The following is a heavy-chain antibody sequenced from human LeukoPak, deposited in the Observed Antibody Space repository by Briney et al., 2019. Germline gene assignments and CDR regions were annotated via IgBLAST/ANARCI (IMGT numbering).Heavy chain of an antibody. CDR3: AKDSRAYGADPFDY. V-gene: IGHV3-23*01. CDR2: ISGSGDST. CDR1: GFTFSSYA. J-gene: IGHJ4*02. D-gene: IGHD4/OR15-4a*01. Sequence: PGGSLRLSCAVSGFTFSSYAMSWVRQAPRKGLEWVSSISGSGDSTYYADSVKGRFTISRDNSKNTLYLRMNSLRAEDTAVYHCAKDSRAYGADPFDYWGQGTLVTVSS.